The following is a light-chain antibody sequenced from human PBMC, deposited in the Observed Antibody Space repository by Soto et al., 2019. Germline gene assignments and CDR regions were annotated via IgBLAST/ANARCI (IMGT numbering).Light chain of an antibody. J-gene: IGLJ2*01. CDR1: SSDVGSYNL. CDR3: CSSAGSSSGV. Sequence: QSALTQPASVSGSPGQSITISCTGTSSDVGSYNLVSWYQQHPGKAPKLMIYEGSKRPSGVSNRFSGSKSGNTASLTISGLQAEDAADYYCCSSAGSSSGVFGGGTQLTVL. V-gene: IGLV2-23*01. CDR2: EGS.